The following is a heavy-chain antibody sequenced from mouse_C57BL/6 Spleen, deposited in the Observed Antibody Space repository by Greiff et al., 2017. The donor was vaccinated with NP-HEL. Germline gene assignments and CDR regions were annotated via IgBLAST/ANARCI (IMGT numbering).Heavy chain of an antibody. CDR1: GYTFTDYY. CDR2: IYPGSGNT. J-gene: IGHJ4*01. Sequence: VQLQQSGAELVRPGASVKLSCKASGYTFTDYYINWVKQRPGQGLEWIARIYPGSGNTYYNEKFKGKATLTAEKSSSTAYMQLSSLTSEDSAVYFCARHSSGYPYAMDYWGQGTSVTVSS. V-gene: IGHV1-76*01. CDR3: ARHSSGYPYAMDY. D-gene: IGHD3-2*02.